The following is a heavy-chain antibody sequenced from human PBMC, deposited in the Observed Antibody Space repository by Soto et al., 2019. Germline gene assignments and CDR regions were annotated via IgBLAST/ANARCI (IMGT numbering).Heavy chain of an antibody. J-gene: IGHJ4*02. Sequence: HPGGSLRLSCAASGFTFSSYAMSWVRQAPGKGLEWVSAISGSGGSTYYADSVKGRFTISRDNSKNTLYLQMNSLRAEDTAVYYCAKDPNSSGYYSFDYWGQGTLVTVSS. CDR1: GFTFSSYA. CDR3: AKDPNSSGYYSFDY. CDR2: ISGSGGST. V-gene: IGHV3-23*01. D-gene: IGHD3-22*01.